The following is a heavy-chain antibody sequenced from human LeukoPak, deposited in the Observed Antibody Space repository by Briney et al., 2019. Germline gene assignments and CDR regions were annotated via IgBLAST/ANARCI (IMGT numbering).Heavy chain of an antibody. V-gene: IGHV3-21*01. Sequence: GGSLRLPCAASGFTFSSYSMNWVRQAPGKGLEWVSSISSSSSYIYYADSVKGRFTISRDNAKNSLYLQMNSLRAEDAAVYYCARESAAAGLFDYWGQGALVTVSS. J-gene: IGHJ4*02. CDR1: GFTFSSYS. D-gene: IGHD6-13*01. CDR3: ARESAAAGLFDY. CDR2: ISSSSSYI.